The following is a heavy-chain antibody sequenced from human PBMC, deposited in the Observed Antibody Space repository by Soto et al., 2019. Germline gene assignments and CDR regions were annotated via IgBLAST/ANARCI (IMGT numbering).Heavy chain of an antibody. D-gene: IGHD6-13*01. CDR1: GFNFADYA. Sequence: GGSLRLSCTASGFNFADYAMNWVRQVPGKGLEWVSFIRAKAHGGTTDYAASVKGRFTISRDDSKSIAYLQMNSLKTEDTALYYCTRAYSSSPLDYWGQGTRVTVSS. J-gene: IGHJ4*02. V-gene: IGHV3-49*04. CDR3: TRAYSSSPLDY. CDR2: IRAKAHGGTT.